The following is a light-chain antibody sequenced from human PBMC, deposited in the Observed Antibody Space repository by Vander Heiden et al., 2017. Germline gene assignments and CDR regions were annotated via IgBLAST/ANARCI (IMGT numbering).Light chain of an antibody. Sequence: QSVLTQPPSVSGAPGQRVTISCTGSSSNIGAGYDVHWYKQRPGTAPNRLIYGNSNRPAGVPDRFSGSKSGTSASLAITGLQAEDEADYYCQSYDSSLSGQGVFGGGTKLTVL. CDR3: QSYDSSLSGQGV. V-gene: IGLV1-40*01. CDR1: SSNIGAGYD. J-gene: IGLJ2*01. CDR2: GNS.